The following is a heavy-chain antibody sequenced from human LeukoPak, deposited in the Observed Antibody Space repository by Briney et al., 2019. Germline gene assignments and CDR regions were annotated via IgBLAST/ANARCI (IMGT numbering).Heavy chain of an antibody. Sequence: GGSLRLSCAASGFTFSSYAMHWVRQAPGKGLEWVAVISYDGSNKYYADSVKGRFTISRDNSKNTLYLQMNSLRAEDTAVYYCATHSEGSWYPLYFDYWGQGTLVTVSS. CDR2: ISYDGSNK. V-gene: IGHV3-30-3*01. J-gene: IGHJ4*02. CDR1: GFTFSSYA. D-gene: IGHD6-13*01. CDR3: ATHSEGSWYPLYFDY.